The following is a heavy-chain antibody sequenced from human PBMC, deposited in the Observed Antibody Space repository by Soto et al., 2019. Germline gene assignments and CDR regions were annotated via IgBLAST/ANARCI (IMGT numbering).Heavy chain of an antibody. CDR3: ARNEGNYYDSSGYYTRDYYYYGMDV. CDR1: GYTFTSYA. J-gene: IGHJ6*02. Sequence: ASVKVSCKASGYTFTSYAMHWVRQAPGQRLEWMGWINAGNGNTKYSQKFQGRVTITRDTSASTAYMELSSLRFEDTAVYYCARNEGNYYDSSGYYTRDYYYYGMDVWGQGTTVTVSS. V-gene: IGHV1-3*01. CDR2: INAGNGNT. D-gene: IGHD3-22*01.